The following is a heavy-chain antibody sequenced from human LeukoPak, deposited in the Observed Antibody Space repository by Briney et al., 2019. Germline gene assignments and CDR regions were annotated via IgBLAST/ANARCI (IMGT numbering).Heavy chain of an antibody. CDR1: GGSISSGSYY. CDR2: IYVSGSS. Sequence: SQTLSLTCTVSGGSISSGSYYWSWIPQPAGKGLEWIGRIYVSGSSVHNPSLKSRVTISVDTSKNQLSLRPKSVTAADTAVYYCARDDVDTPPFDYLGQGTLVTVSS. CDR3: ARDDVDTPPFDY. J-gene: IGHJ4*02. V-gene: IGHV4-61*02. D-gene: IGHD5-18*01.